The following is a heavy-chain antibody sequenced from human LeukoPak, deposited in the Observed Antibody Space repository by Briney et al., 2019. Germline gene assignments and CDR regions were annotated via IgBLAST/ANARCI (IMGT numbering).Heavy chain of an antibody. CDR2: IYPSGST. CDR1: GGSISSTNW. CDR3: ARDITGSFDY. D-gene: IGHD1-14*01. J-gene: IGHJ4*02. Sequence: SETLSLTCAVSGGSISSTNWWSWVRQPPGKGLEWIAEIYPSGSTNYKPSLKSRVTISLDKSKNQFSLKLSSVTAADTAVYYCARDITGSFDYWGQGNLVTVSS. V-gene: IGHV4-4*02.